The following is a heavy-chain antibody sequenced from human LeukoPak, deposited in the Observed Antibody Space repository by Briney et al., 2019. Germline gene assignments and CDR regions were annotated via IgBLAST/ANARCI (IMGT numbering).Heavy chain of an antibody. CDR1: GFTFSSYA. J-gene: IGHJ1*01. CDR3: AKDRIAAAADLEYFQH. D-gene: IGHD6-13*01. V-gene: IGHV3-23*01. Sequence: PGGSLRLSCAASGFTFSSYAMSWVRQAPGKGLEWVSAISGSGGSTYYADSVKGRFTISRDNSKNTLYLQMNSLRAEDTAVYYCAKDRIAAAADLEYFQHWGQGTLVTVSS. CDR2: ISGSGGST.